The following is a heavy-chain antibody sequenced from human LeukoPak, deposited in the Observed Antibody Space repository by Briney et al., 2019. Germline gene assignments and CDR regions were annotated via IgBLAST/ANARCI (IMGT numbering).Heavy chain of an antibody. J-gene: IGHJ4*02. CDR3: ARVLGMVTSYFDY. V-gene: IGHV4-59*01. D-gene: IGHD5-18*01. Sequence: SETLSLTCAVYGGSFSGYYWSWIRQPPGKGLEWIGYIYYSGSTNYNPSLKSRVTISVDTSKNQFSLKLSSVTAADTAVYYCARVLGMVTSYFDYWGQGTLVTVSS. CDR1: GGSFSGYY. CDR2: IYYSGST.